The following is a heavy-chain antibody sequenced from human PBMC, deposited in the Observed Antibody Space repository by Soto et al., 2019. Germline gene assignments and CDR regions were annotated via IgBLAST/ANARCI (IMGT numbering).Heavy chain of an antibody. CDR2: ISAYNGNT. J-gene: IGHJ5*02. CDR1: GCTFTSYG. V-gene: IGHV1-18*01. CDR3: ARGAPYSSSSDWFDP. Sequence: ASVKVSCKASGCTFTSYGISWVRQAPGQGLEWMGWISAYNGNTNYAQKLQGRVTMTTDTSTSTAYMELRSLRSDDTAVYYCARGAPYSSSSDWFDPWGQGTLVTVSS. D-gene: IGHD6-13*01.